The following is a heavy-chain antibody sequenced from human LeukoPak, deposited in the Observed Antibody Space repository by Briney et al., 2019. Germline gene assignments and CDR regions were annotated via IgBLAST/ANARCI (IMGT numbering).Heavy chain of an antibody. CDR2: INHSGST. Sequence: PSETLSLTCAVYGGSFSGYYWSWTRQPPGKGLEWIGEINHSGSTNYNPSLKSRVTISVDTSKNQFSLKLSSVTAADTAVYYCARGHLTHDYWGQGTLVTVSS. J-gene: IGHJ4*02. CDR3: ARGHLTHDY. CDR1: GGSFSGYY. V-gene: IGHV4-34*01.